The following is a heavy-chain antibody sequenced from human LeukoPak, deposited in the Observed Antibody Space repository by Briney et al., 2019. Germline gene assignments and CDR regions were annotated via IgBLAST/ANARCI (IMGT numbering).Heavy chain of an antibody. Sequence: ASVRAPCKASGYTFTTYYIHWVRQAPGQGLEWMGRINPNSGGTIYAQKFQGRVTMTTDRSITTAYMELSSLRSDDTAFYYCARMHYYYDRSYYTLDYWGQGTLVTVSS. CDR3: ARMHYYYDRSYYTLDY. V-gene: IGHV1-2*06. D-gene: IGHD3-22*01. J-gene: IGHJ4*02. CDR2: INPNSGGT. CDR1: GYTFTTYY.